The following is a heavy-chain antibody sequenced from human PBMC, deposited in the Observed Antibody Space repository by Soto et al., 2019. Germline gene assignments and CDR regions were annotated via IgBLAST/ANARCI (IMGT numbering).Heavy chain of an antibody. Sequence: PGGSLRLSCAASGFTFSDYYMSWIRQAPGKGLEWVSYISSSSSYTNYADSVKGRFTISRDNAKNSLYLQMNSLRAEDPAVYYCARLGYSYGYWFDPWGQGTLVTVSS. CDR1: GFTFSDYY. D-gene: IGHD5-18*01. CDR2: ISSSSSYT. V-gene: IGHV3-11*06. J-gene: IGHJ5*02. CDR3: ARLGYSYGYWFDP.